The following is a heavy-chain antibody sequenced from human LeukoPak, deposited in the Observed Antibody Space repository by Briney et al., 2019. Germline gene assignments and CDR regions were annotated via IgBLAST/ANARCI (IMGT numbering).Heavy chain of an antibody. CDR2: MNPNSGNT. Sequence: ASVKVSCKASGYTFTSYDINWVRQATGQGLEWMGWMNPNSGNTGYAQKFQGRVTITRNTSISTAYMELSSLRSEDTAVYYCARGRKTRMVYAYYFDYWGQGTLVTVSS. V-gene: IGHV1-8*03. D-gene: IGHD2-8*01. J-gene: IGHJ4*02. CDR1: GYTFTSYD. CDR3: ARGRKTRMVYAYYFDY.